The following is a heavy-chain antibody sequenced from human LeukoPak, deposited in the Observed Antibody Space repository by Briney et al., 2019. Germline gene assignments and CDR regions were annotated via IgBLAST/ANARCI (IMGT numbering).Heavy chain of an antibody. J-gene: IGHJ3*02. CDR1: GFTFSTYA. Sequence: GGSLRLSCAASGFTFSTYAMNWVRQAPGKGLEWVSAITGSGGSTYYADSVKGRFTISRDNSKNTLYLQMNSLRAEDTAVYYCARNQDYGVYNSVGAFDIWGQGTMVTVSS. V-gene: IGHV3-23*01. D-gene: IGHD4-17*01. CDR3: ARNQDYGVYNSVGAFDI. CDR2: ITGSGGST.